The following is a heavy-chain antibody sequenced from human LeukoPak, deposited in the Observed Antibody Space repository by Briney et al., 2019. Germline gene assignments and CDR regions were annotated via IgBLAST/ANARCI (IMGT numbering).Heavy chain of an antibody. CDR2: ISGSGDRT. Sequence: GGSLRLSCVGAGFTFSNYAMTWVRQAPGKGLGWVSGISGSGDRTYYADSVKGRFTISRDDSKNTLYLQMNSLTDDDSAVYYCAKDRIPVAGRQDIWDYWGQGTLVTVSS. D-gene: IGHD6-19*01. V-gene: IGHV3-23*01. CDR1: GFTFSNYA. J-gene: IGHJ4*02. CDR3: AKDRIPVAGRQDIWDY.